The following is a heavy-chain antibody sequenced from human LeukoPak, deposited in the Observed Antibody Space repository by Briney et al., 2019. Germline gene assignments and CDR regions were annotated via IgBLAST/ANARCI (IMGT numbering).Heavy chain of an antibody. CDR2: ISSSGSTI. V-gene: IGHV3-48*03. D-gene: IGHD2-15*01. CDR1: GSTFSSYE. Sequence: GGSLRLSCAASGSTFSSYEMNWVRQAPGKGLEWVSYISSSGSTIYYADSVKGRFTISRDNAKNSLYLQMNSLRAEDTAVYYCAKGPVVTFDIWGQGTMVTVSS. J-gene: IGHJ3*02. CDR3: AKGPVVTFDI.